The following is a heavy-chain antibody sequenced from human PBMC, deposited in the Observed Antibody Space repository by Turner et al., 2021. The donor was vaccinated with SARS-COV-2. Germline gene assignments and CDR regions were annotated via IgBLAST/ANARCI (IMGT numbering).Heavy chain of an antibody. CDR2: LIPMLGIA. Sequence: QVQLVQSRAGVKKPGSSVKGSCKASGGPFTGYAISWVRPAPGQGREWRGGLIPMLGIANYAKKYQGRVTMNADISTSTDYMELSSLRSEDTVVYYCARVDTMVRGVIRTSFYYYYGMDVWGQGTTVTVSS. CDR1: GGPFTGYA. CDR3: ARVDTMVRGVIRTSFYYYYGMDV. V-gene: IGHV1-69*04. D-gene: IGHD3-10*01. J-gene: IGHJ6*02.